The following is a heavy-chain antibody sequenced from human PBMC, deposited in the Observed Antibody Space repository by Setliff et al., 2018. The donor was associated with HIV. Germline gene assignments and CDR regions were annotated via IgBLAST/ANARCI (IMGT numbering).Heavy chain of an antibody. CDR3: ARPRRVGSRAWYWFDI. Sequence: SETLSLTCAASGYSINSGFSRAWIRQPPGQGPQWIGSIYQSGSIYYNPSLQSRVTISVDSSKNQFSLTLFSVTAADTAVYYCARPRRVGSRAWYWFDIWGQGTLVTVSS. D-gene: IGHD6-19*01. CDR2: IYQSGSI. V-gene: IGHV4-38-2*01. CDR1: GYSINSGFS. J-gene: IGHJ5*02.